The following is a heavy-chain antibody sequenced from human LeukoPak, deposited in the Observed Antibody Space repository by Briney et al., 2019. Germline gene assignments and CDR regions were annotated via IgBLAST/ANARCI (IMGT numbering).Heavy chain of an antibody. CDR2: IIPIFGTA. Sequence: ASVKVSCKASGGTFSSYAISWVRQAPGQGPEWMGGIIPIFGTANYAQKFQGRVTITADESTSTAYMELSSLRSEDTAVYYCARGGLRGYSGYDQIDYWGQGTLVTVSS. V-gene: IGHV1-69*13. CDR3: ARGGLRGYSGYDQIDY. J-gene: IGHJ4*02. CDR1: GGTFSSYA. D-gene: IGHD5-12*01.